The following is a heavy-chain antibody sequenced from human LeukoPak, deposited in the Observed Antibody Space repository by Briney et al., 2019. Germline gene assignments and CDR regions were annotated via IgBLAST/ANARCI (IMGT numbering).Heavy chain of an antibody. CDR3: ATRGY. CDR1: GGSISSDY. D-gene: IGHD3-10*01. Sequence: PSETLSLTCTVSGGSISSDYWQWIRQPPGQGLEWIGNIYNIRSNNYNPSRKSRVNISIDTSKNQFSLKLTSVTAADTAVYYCATRGYWGQGTLVSVSS. V-gene: IGHV4-59*08. J-gene: IGHJ4*02. CDR2: IYNIRSN.